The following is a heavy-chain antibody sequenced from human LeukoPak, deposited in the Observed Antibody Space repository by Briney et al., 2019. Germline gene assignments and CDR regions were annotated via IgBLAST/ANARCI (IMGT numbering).Heavy chain of an antibody. CDR1: GFTVSSNY. CDR3: ASETYYYDSSGYPR. CDR2: IYSGGST. D-gene: IGHD3-22*01. J-gene: IGHJ4*02. V-gene: IGHV3-66*01. Sequence: GGSLRLSCAASGFTVSSNYMSWVRQAPGKGLEWVSVIYSGGSTYYADSVKGRFTISRGNSKNTLYLQMNSLRAEDTAVYYCASETYYYDSSGYPRWGQGTLVTVSS.